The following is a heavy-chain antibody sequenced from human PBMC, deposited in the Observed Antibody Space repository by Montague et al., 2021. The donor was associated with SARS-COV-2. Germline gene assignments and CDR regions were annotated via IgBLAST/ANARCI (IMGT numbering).Heavy chain of an antibody. V-gene: IGHV4-59*01. D-gene: IGHD1-1*01. Sequence: SETLSLTCTASGGSISSYYWSWIRQPPGKGLEWIGYLYYSGSTNYNPSLKSRVTISVDTSKNQFSLRLNSVTAADTAVYYCARHLPGYRYFYFLDVWGKGTTVTVSS. CDR2: LYYSGST. J-gene: IGHJ6*03. CDR3: ARHLPGYRYFYFLDV. CDR1: GGSISSYY.